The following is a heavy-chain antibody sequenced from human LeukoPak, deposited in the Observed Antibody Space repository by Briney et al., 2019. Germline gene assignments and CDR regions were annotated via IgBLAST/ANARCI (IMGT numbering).Heavy chain of an antibody. D-gene: IGHD1-1*01. J-gene: IGHJ4*02. CDR3: ARDKDWNDGGIDY. Sequence: SETLSLTRAVYGGSFSGYYWSWIRQPPGKGLEWIGEINHSGSTNYNPSLKSRVTISVDTSKNQFSLSLRSVTAADTAVYYCARDKDWNDGGIDYWGQGILVTVSS. V-gene: IGHV4-34*01. CDR1: GGSFSGYY. CDR2: INHSGST.